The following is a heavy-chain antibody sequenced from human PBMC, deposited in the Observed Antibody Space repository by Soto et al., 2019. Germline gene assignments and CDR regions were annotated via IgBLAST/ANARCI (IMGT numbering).Heavy chain of an antibody. D-gene: IGHD6-19*01. Sequence: SETLSLTCTVSGGSIASSLYYWGWARQSRGKGLEWIESIYYSGSTHYNPSLKSRVTVSVDTSKNQFSLKLTSVTAADTAVYFCVSHRNYIVVSGSFFDYWSQGTLVTVSS. V-gene: IGHV4-39*01. CDR1: GGSIASSLYY. J-gene: IGHJ4*02. CDR2: IYYSGST. CDR3: VSHRNYIVVSGSFFDY.